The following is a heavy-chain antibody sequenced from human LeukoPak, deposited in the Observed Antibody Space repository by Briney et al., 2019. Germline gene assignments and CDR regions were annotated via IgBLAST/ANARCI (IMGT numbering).Heavy chain of an antibody. CDR3: ARVKYNWNGRTCEPFDY. Sequence: SETLSLTCAVYGGSFSGYYWSWIRQPPGKGLEWIGEINHSGSTNYNPSLKSRVTISVDTSKNQFSLKLSSVTAADTAVYYCARVKYNWNGRTCEPFDYRGQGTLVTVSS. D-gene: IGHD1-20*01. V-gene: IGHV4-34*01. J-gene: IGHJ4*02. CDR2: INHSGST. CDR1: GGSFSGYY.